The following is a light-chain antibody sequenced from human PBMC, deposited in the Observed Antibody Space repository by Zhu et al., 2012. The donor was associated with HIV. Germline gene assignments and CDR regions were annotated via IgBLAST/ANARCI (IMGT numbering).Light chain of an antibody. CDR3: QQCNNWPLT. CDR2: GAS. Sequence: EIVMTQSPASLSVSPGERATLSCRASQSIGTNLAWYQQKGGQAPRLLIYGASTRATGIPARFSGSGSGTEFTLTISSLQSEDFAVYYCQQCNNWPLTFGGGTKVEIK. V-gene: IGKV3-15*01. J-gene: IGKJ4*01. CDR1: QSIGTN.